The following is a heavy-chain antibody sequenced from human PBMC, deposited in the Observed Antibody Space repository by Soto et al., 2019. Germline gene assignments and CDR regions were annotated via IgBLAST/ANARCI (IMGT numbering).Heavy chain of an antibody. V-gene: IGHV1-3*01. CDR3: ARGYCRGGSCYSFDY. CDR1: GYTFTSYA. Sequence: QVQLVQSGAEVKKPGASVKVSCKASGYTFTSYAMHWVRQAPGQRLEWMGWINAGNGHTKYSQKFQGRVTITRDTSASTTYMEMSRLRSEETAVYYCARGYCRGGSCYSFDYWGQGTLVTVSS. CDR2: INAGNGHT. D-gene: IGHD2-15*01. J-gene: IGHJ4*02.